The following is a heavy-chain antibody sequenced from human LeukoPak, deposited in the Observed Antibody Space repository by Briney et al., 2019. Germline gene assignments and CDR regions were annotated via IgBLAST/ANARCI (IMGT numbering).Heavy chain of an antibody. CDR3: ARGRQLAGPAP. Sequence: GGSLRLSCAASGFTFSSYSMNWVRQAPGKGLEWVSSISSSSSYIYYADSVKGQFTISRDNAKNSLYLQMNSLRAEDTAVYYCARGRQLAGPAPWGQGTLVTVSS. D-gene: IGHD6-6*01. CDR2: ISSSSSYI. J-gene: IGHJ5*02. V-gene: IGHV3-21*01. CDR1: GFTFSSYS.